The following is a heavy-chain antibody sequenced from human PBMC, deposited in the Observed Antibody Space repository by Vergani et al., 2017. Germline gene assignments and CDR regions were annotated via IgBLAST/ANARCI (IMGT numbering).Heavy chain of an antibody. J-gene: IGHJ4*02. D-gene: IGHD6-6*01. CDR1: GGSISSSSYY. V-gene: IGHV4-39*01. CDR2: IYYSGST. Sequence: QLQLQESGPGLVKPSETLSLTCTVSGGSISSSSYYWGWIRQPRGKGLEWIGSIYYSGSTYYNPSLKSRVTISVDTSKNQFSLKLSSVTAADTAVYYCARLSRSCHFDYWGQGTLVTVSS. CDR3: ARLSRSCHFDY.